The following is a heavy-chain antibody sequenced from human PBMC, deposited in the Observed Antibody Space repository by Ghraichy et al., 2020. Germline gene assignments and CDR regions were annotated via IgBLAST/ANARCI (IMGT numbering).Heavy chain of an antibody. CDR2: IRSQVHDATP. CDR3: TATPTYDFWVPY. J-gene: IGHJ4*02. CDR1: GFTFGDYG. V-gene: IGHV3-49*03. D-gene: IGHD3-3*01. Sequence: GGSLLSCAGFGFTFGDYGVSWFRQAPGKGLEWVGFIRSQVHDATPQYAASVRGRFTISRDDSKSIAYLQMNSLKSEDTAIYYCTATPTYDFWVPYWGQGTLVTVSS.